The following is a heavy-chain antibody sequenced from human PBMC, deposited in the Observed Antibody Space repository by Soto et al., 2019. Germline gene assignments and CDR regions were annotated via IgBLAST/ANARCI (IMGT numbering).Heavy chain of an antibody. V-gene: IGHV5-51*01. CDR2: IYPGDPDT. Sequence: ADSLKISRKGSGYSFTSYWICGVRQMPGKGLEWMGIIYPGDPDTRYSPSFQGQVTISADKSISTAYLQWSSLKASDTAMYCCARQIIGYCSSTSCVRYYGMDVWGQRTKVTVSS. CDR1: GYSFTSYW. J-gene: IGHJ6*02. D-gene: IGHD2-2*01. CDR3: ARQIIGYCSSTSCVRYYGMDV.